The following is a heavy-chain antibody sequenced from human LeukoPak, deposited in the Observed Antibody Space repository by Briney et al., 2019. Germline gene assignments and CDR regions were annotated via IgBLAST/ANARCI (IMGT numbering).Heavy chain of an antibody. D-gene: IGHD3-3*01. CDR1: GFTFSSYA. CDR3: ARDPFLEGFQH. CDR2: ISGSGGST. V-gene: IGHV3-23*01. Sequence: GGSLRLSCAASGFTFSSYAMSWVRQAPGKGLEWVSAISGSGGSTYYADSVKGRFTISRDNAKNSLYLQMNSLRAEDTAVYYCARDPFLEGFQHWGQGTLVTVSS. J-gene: IGHJ1*01.